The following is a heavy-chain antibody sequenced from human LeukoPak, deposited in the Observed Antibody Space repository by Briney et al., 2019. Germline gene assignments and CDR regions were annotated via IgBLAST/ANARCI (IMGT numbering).Heavy chain of an antibody. Sequence: PGGSLRLSCAASGFTFSSYAMHWVRQAPGKGLEYVSAISSNRGSTYYANSVKGRFTISRDNSKNTLYLQMGSLRAEDMAVYYCASHHRESRDYDILTPDAFDIWGQGTMVTVSS. J-gene: IGHJ3*02. CDR2: ISSNRGST. V-gene: IGHV3-64*01. CDR3: ASHHRESRDYDILTPDAFDI. CDR1: GFTFSSYA. D-gene: IGHD3-9*01.